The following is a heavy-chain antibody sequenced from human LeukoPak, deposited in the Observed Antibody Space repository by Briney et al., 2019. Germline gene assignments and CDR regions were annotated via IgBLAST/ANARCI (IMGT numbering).Heavy chain of an antibody. CDR3: AKGIVPAPRGALDI. V-gene: IGHV3-23*01. J-gene: IGHJ3*02. Sequence: PGGSLRLSCAASGFTFSTYAMSWVRQAPGKGLEWVSAIRGSGASTYSADSVKDRFTISRDNSKNTLYLQMNSLRAEDTAVYYCAKGIVPAPRGALDIWGQGTMVTVSS. CDR2: IRGSGAST. D-gene: IGHD2-2*01. CDR1: GFTFSTYA.